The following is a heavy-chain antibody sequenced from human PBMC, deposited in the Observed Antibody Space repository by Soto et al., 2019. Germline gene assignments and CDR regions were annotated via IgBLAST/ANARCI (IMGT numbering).Heavy chain of an antibody. D-gene: IGHD2-15*01. Sequence: SCAGSGFPFSNAWINWVRHVPGKGLKRVGRIKSRALGGTTDFAAPVRGRFAITRDDSRNVAYMQMNSLHTEVTAVYYCSTDSYSSMVVVRFDYWGHGSLVTVSS. V-gene: IGHV3-15*07. CDR1: GFPFSNAW. CDR2: IKSRALGGTT. CDR3: STDSYSSMVVVRFDY. J-gene: IGHJ4*01.